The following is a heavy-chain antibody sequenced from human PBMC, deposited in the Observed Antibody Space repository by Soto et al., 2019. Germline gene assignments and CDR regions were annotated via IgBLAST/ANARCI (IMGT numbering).Heavy chain of an antibody. CDR3: AGGWYEVDYYYYGMDV. D-gene: IGHD6-19*01. Sequence: SVKVSCKASGGTFSSYAISWVRQAPGQGLEWMGGIIPIFGTANYAQKFQGRVTITADKSTSTAYMELSSLRSEDTAVYYRAGGWYEVDYYYYGMDVWGQGTTVTVSS. CDR2: IIPIFGTA. J-gene: IGHJ6*02. CDR1: GGTFSSYA. V-gene: IGHV1-69*06.